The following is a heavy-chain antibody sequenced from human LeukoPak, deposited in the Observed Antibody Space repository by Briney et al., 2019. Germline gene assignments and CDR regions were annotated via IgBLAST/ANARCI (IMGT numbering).Heavy chain of an antibody. CDR3: AKDLEQSSSGWSTSYYA. V-gene: IGHV3-23*01. CDR1: GFTFSSYA. J-gene: IGHJ5*02. CDR2: ISSGAGTT. Sequence: GGSLRLSCAASGFTFSSYALSWVRQVPGKRLEWVSAISSGAGTTGYADSVKGRFTISRVNSKSTIYLQMNSLRAEDTAIYYCAKDLEQSSSGWSTSYYAWGQGTLVTVSS. D-gene: IGHD6-19*01.